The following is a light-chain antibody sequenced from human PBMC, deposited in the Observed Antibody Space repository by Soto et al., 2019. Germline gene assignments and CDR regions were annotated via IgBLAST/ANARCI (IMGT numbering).Light chain of an antibody. V-gene: IGKV1-5*03. CDR2: KAS. Sequence: DIQMTQSPSTLSASVGDRVTITCRASQSISSLLAWYQQKPGKAPKLLIYKASSLEIGVPSRFSGSGSGTEFTLTISSLQPDDFATYYCQQYNSYPWTFGQGTKVEIK. CDR3: QQYNSYPWT. J-gene: IGKJ1*01. CDR1: QSISSL.